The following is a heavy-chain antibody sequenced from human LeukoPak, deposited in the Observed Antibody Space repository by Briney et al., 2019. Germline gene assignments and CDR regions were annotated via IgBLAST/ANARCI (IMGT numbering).Heavy chain of an antibody. CDR3: ATGYSSGQRFDY. CDR1: GGSISRYY. D-gene: IGHD5-18*01. J-gene: IGHJ4*02. V-gene: IGHV4-59*01. Sequence: PSETLSLTCTVSGGSISRYYWSWIRQPPGNRLEWIGYIHYSGSTNYNPSLKSRVTMSLDTSDNQFSLKLSSVTAADTAVYYCATGYSSGQRFDYWGQGTLVIVSS. CDR2: IHYSGST.